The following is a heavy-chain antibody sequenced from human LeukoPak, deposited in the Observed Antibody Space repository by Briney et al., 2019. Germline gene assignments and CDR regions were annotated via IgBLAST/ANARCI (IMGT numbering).Heavy chain of an antibody. CDR3: RTDRYGDYGDYIDY. CDR1: GYTXTGYY. J-gene: IGHJ4*02. D-gene: IGHD4-17*01. Sequence: GASVKVSCKASGYTXTGYYMHGARQGPGQGLEWMGWINPNSGGTNYAQKFQGRVTMTRDTSISTAYMELSRLRSDDTAVYYCRTDRYGDYGDYIDYWGQGTLVTVSS. V-gene: IGHV1-2*02. CDR2: INPNSGGT.